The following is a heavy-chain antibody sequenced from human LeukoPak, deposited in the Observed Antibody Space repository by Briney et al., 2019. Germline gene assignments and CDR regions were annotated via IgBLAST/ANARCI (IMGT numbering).Heavy chain of an antibody. D-gene: IGHD6-25*01. CDR2: ISAYNGNT. V-gene: IGHV1-18*01. Sequence: GASVKVSCKASGYTFTSYGISWVRQAPGQGLEWMGWISAYNGNTNHAQKLQGRVTMTTDTSTSTAYMELRSLRSDDTAVYYCARDRSTKAAASGGYWGQGTLVTVSS. CDR3: ARDRSTKAAASGGY. J-gene: IGHJ4*02. CDR1: GYTFTSYG.